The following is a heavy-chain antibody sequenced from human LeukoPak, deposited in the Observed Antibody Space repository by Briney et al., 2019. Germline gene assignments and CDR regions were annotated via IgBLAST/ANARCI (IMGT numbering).Heavy chain of an antibody. CDR1: GYTFTDYY. Sequence: ASVKVSCKASGYTFTDYYMHWVRQAPGQGLGWMGWINPNSGGANYAQRFQGRVTMTGDTSISTAYMELSRLTSDDTAVYYCARDLPTFVDTLDYWGQGTLVTVSS. CDR2: INPNSGGA. D-gene: IGHD5-18*01. CDR3: ARDLPTFVDTLDY. J-gene: IGHJ4*02. V-gene: IGHV1-2*02.